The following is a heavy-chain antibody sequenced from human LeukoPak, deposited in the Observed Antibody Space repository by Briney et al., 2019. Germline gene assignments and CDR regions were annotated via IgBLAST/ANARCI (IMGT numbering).Heavy chain of an antibody. CDR1: GGSFSGYY. D-gene: IGHD5-18*01. Sequence: SETLSLTCAVYGGSFSGYYWSWIRQPPGKGLEWIGEINHSGSTNYNPSLKSRVTISVDTSKNQFSLKLSSATAADTAVYYCARAPVDTAMVRGLDSSNRDVGGKGPTVTVP. CDR3: ARAPVDTAMVRGLDSSNRDV. V-gene: IGHV4-34*01. J-gene: IGHJ6*03. CDR2: INHSGST.